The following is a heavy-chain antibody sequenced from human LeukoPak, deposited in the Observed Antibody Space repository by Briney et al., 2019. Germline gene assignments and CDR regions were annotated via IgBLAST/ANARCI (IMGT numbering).Heavy chain of an antibody. J-gene: IGHJ4*02. CDR2: IKQDGSEK. V-gene: IGHV3-7*01. CDR3: VRDYYASGSHDY. D-gene: IGHD3-10*01. Sequence: GGSLRLSCAASGFTLSSFWMSWVRQAPGKGLEWVDHIKQDGSEKYYVDSVKGRFTVSRDNAKNSLYLQMDSLRAEDTAVYYCVRDYYASGSHDYWGQGTLVTVSS. CDR1: GFTLSSFW.